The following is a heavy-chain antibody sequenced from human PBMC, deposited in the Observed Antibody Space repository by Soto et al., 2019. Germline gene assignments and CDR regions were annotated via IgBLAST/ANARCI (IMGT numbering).Heavy chain of an antibody. CDR2: IYYSGST. CDR1: GGSISSYY. CDR3: ARLITVTTPTEGYYFDY. J-gene: IGHJ4*02. V-gene: IGHV4-59*08. Sequence: SETLSLTCTVSGGSISSYYWSWIRQPPGKGLEWIGYIYYSGSTNYNPSLKSRVTISVDTSKNQFSLKLSSVTAADTAVYYCARLITVTTPTEGYYFDYWGQGTLVTVSS. D-gene: IGHD4-17*01.